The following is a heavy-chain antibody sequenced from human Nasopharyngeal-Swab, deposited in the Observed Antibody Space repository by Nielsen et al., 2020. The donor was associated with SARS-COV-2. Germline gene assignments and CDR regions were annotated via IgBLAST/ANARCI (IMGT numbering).Heavy chain of an antibody. J-gene: IGHJ3*02. CDR3: ARAIGVKAFDI. V-gene: IGHV4-59*13. Sequence: SETLSLTCTVSGGSIGSYFWSWIRQPPGKGLEWIGYTYYIVNTNYNPSLESRVTISMDKSRNQFSLKLSSVSAADTAVYFCARAIGVKAFDIWGQGTVVTVSS. CDR1: GGSIGSYF. D-gene: IGHD3-3*01. CDR2: TYYIVNT.